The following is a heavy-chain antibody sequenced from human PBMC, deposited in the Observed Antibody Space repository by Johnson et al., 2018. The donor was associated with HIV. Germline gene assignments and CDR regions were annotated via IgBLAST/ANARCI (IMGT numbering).Heavy chain of an antibody. D-gene: IGHD3-10*01. V-gene: IGHV3-30*03. CDR3: AIAYGSGTAAGRKDAFDI. CDR2: ISYDGSKK. CDR1: GITFSAFG. Sequence: QVQLVESGGGVVRPGGSLRLSCAASGITFSAFGMHWVRQAPGKGLEWVAVISYDGSKKYYADSVKGRFTISRDNSKNTLYLQMNSLRAEDTAVYYCAIAYGSGTAAGRKDAFDIWGQGTMVTVSS. J-gene: IGHJ3*02.